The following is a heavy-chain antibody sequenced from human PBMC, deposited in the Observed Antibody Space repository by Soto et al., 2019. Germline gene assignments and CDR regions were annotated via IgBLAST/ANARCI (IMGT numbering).Heavy chain of an antibody. Sequence: HEHLVQSGAEVKRPGASLKVSCKASGYSFTGYYIHWVRQAPGQGLEWMGWINPDSGATNYAQNFQGRVTLTSDTSISTASIDLTSLTSDDTAVYYCARVDYGTGGYPFPYFDYWGQGTLVIVSS. CDR2: INPDSGAT. J-gene: IGHJ4*02. CDR1: GYSFTGYY. D-gene: IGHD2-8*02. CDR3: ARVDYGTGGYPFPYFDY. V-gene: IGHV1-2*02.